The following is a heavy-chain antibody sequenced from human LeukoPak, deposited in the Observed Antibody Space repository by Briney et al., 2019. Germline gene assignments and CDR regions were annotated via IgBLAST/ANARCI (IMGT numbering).Heavy chain of an antibody. V-gene: IGHV4-59*12. CDR1: GGSISSYY. J-gene: IGHJ4*02. CDR3: ARGGYSYGLFDY. CDR2: IYYSGGT. D-gene: IGHD5-18*01. Sequence: PSETLSLTCTVSGGSISSYYWSWIRQPPGKGLEWIGYIYYSGGTYHNPSLKSRVTISVDTSKNQFSLKLSSVTAADTAVYYCARGGYSYGLFDYWGQGILVTVSS.